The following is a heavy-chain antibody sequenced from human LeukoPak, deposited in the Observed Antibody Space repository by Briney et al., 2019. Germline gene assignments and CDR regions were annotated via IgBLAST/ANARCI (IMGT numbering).Heavy chain of an antibody. Sequence: GGSRRLSCAASGFTFSNYAMTWVRQAPGKGLEWVSSISTSGDSTAYAASVKGRFTISRDNSKNTLCLQVSSLRAEDTAVYYCARGRGSPYYFDCWGQGTLVTVSS. J-gene: IGHJ4*02. D-gene: IGHD1-26*01. CDR3: ARGRGSPYYFDC. V-gene: IGHV3-23*01. CDR2: ISTSGDST. CDR1: GFTFSNYA.